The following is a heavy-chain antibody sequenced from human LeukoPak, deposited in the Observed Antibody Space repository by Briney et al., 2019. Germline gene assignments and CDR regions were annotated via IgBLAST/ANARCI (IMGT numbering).Heavy chain of an antibody. V-gene: IGHV3-30*02. CDR2: IRYDGSNK. Sequence: GGSLRLSCAASGFTFSSYGMHWVRQAPGKGLEWVAVIRYDGSNKYYADSVKGRFTISRDNSKNTLYLQMNSLRAEDTAVYYCAKDDRGSYLGGDFDYWGQGTLVTVYS. D-gene: IGHD1-26*01. CDR3: AKDDRGSYLGGDFDY. J-gene: IGHJ4*02. CDR1: GFTFSSYG.